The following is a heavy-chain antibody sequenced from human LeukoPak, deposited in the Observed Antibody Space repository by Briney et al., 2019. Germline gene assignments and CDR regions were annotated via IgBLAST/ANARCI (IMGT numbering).Heavy chain of an antibody. Sequence: GGSLRLSCAASGFTFSSYAMHWVRQAPGKGLGWVAVISYDGSNKYYADSVKGRFTISRDNSKNTLYLQMSNLRAEDTAVYFCARGGGLDVWGQGATVTVSS. D-gene: IGHD3-16*01. CDR1: GFTFSSYA. V-gene: IGHV3-30-3*01. CDR2: ISYDGSNK. CDR3: ARGGGLDV. J-gene: IGHJ6*02.